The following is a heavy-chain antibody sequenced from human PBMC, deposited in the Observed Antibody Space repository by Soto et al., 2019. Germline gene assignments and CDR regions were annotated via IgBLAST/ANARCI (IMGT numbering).Heavy chain of an antibody. CDR2: IYYSGST. J-gene: IGHJ5*02. D-gene: IGHD2-21*02. V-gene: IGHV4-61*01. CDR1: GGSVSSGSYY. Sequence: PSETLSLTCTVSGGSVSSGSYYWSWIRQPPGKGLEWIGYIYYSGSTNYNPSLKSRVTISVDTSKNQFSLKLSSVTAADTAVYYCASGGAYCGGDCYGWFDPWGQGTLVTVSS. CDR3: ASGGAYCGGDCYGWFDP.